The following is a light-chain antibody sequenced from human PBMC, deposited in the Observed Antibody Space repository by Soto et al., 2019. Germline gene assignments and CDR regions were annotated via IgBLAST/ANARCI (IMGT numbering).Light chain of an antibody. CDR2: GAS. Sequence: ALTQSPGTLSSSPGERATLSCRASQSVSSNYLAWYQQKPGQAPRLLIYGASSRATGIPDRFSGSGSGTDFTLTIDRLESEDFAVYSCQQSYNSPQTFGQGTKVEIK. CDR1: QSVSSNY. V-gene: IGKV3-20*01. CDR3: QQSYNSPQT. J-gene: IGKJ1*01.